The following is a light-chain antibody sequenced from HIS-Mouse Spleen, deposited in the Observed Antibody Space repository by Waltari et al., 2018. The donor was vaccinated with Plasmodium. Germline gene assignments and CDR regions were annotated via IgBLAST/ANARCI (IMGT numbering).Light chain of an antibody. J-gene: IGLJ3*02. CDR3: QVWDSSTV. CDR1: NLGSKN. V-gene: IGLV3-9*01. Sequence: SYELTQPLSVSVALGKTARITCGGTNLGSKNVHWYQQKPGQAPVLVIYRDSNRPSGIPERFSGSNSGNTATLTISRAQAGDEADYYCQVWDSSTVFGGGTKLTVL. CDR2: RDS.